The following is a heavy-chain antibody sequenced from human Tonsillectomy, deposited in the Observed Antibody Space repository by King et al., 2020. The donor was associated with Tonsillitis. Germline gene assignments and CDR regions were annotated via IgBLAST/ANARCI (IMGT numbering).Heavy chain of an antibody. Sequence: VQLQESGPGLVKPSETLSLTCTVSGGSISSYYWSWIRQPAGKGLEWIGRIYTSGSTNYNPSLKSRVTMSVDTSKNQFSLKLSSVTAADTAVYYCARDGTYCSGRSCAPFYYYGMDDWGQGTTVTVSS. J-gene: IGHJ6*02. CDR1: GGSISSYY. CDR2: IYTSGST. CDR3: ARDGTYCSGRSCAPFYYYGMDD. V-gene: IGHV4-4*07. D-gene: IGHD2-15*01.